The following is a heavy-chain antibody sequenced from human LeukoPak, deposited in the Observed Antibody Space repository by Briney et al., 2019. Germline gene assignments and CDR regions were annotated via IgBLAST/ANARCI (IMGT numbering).Heavy chain of an antibody. D-gene: IGHD6-13*01. V-gene: IGHV3-23*01. J-gene: IGHJ5*02. Sequence: PGGSLRLSCAASGFPVDSNYMNWVRQAPGKGLEWVSAISGSGGSTYYADSVKGRFTISRDNSKNTLYLQMNSLRAEDTAVYYCAKGDSSSWYKDNWFDPWGQGTLVTVSS. CDR2: ISGSGGST. CDR1: GFPVDSNY. CDR3: AKGDSSSWYKDNWFDP.